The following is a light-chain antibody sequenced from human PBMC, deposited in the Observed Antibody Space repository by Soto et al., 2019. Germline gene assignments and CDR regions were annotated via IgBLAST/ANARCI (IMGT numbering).Light chain of an antibody. CDR1: QSISPW. V-gene: IGKV1-5*03. J-gene: IGKJ5*01. CDR3: QHYNSYPIT. CDR2: KAS. Sequence: DIQMTQSPSTLSASVGDRVTITCRASQSISPWLAWYQQKPGKAPKLLIYKASSLESGVPSTFSGSGSGTEFTPTITSPQPEYFATYYCQHYNSYPITFGQGTRLEIK.